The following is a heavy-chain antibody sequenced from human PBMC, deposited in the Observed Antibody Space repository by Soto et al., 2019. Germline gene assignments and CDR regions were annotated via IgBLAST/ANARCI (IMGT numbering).Heavy chain of an antibody. CDR3: ARLSGDYPYYSYGMDV. CDR1: GYSFTSYW. D-gene: IGHD4-17*01. V-gene: IGHV5-51*01. CDR2: IYPGDSDT. Sequence: GESLKISCKGSGYSFTSYWIGWVRQMPGKGLEWMGIIYPGDSDTRYSPSFQGQVTISADKSISTAYLQWSSLKASDTAMYYCARLSGDYPYYSYGMDVWGQGTTVTVSS. J-gene: IGHJ6*02.